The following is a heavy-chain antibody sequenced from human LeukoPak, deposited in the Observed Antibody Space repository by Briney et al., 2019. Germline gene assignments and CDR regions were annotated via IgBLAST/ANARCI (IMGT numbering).Heavy chain of an antibody. D-gene: IGHD3-10*01. J-gene: IGHJ4*02. Sequence: PGGSLRLSCAASGFTFSSYGMHWVRQAPGKGLEWVAFIRFDGSKTFYGDSVKGRFTVSRDNPKNTLYLQMNSLRAEDTAVYYCAKDLYGSGSYEIRLFDYWGQGTLVTISS. CDR1: GFTFSSYG. CDR3: AKDLYGSGSYEIRLFDY. V-gene: IGHV3-30*02. CDR2: IRFDGSKT.